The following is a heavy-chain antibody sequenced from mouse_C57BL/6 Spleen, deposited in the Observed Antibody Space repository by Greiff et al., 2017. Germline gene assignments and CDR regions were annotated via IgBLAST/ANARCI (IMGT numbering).Heavy chain of an antibody. CDR1: GFSFNTYA. Sequence: EVKVVESGGGLVQPKGSLKLSCAASGFSFNTYAMNWVRQAPGKGLEWVARIRSKSNNYATYYADSVKDRFTISRDDSESMLYLQMNNLKTEDTAMYYCVREGTGTAFDYWGQGTTLTVSS. J-gene: IGHJ2*01. CDR2: IRSKSNNYAT. D-gene: IGHD4-1*01. V-gene: IGHV10-1*01. CDR3: VREGTGTAFDY.